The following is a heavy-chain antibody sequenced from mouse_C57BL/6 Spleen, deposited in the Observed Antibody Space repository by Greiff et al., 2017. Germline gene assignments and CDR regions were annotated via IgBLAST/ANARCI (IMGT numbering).Heavy chain of an antibody. CDR3: ARDCGSSYDYFDY. D-gene: IGHD1-1*01. CDR1: GYTFTSYW. V-gene: IGHV1-64*01. Sequence: QVQLQQPGAELVKPGASVKLSCKASGYTFTSYWMPWVKQRPGQGLEWIGMIHPNSGSTNYNEKFKSKATLTVDKSSSTAYMQLSSLTSEDSAVYYCARDCGSSYDYFDYWGQGTTLTVSS. J-gene: IGHJ2*01. CDR2: IHPNSGST.